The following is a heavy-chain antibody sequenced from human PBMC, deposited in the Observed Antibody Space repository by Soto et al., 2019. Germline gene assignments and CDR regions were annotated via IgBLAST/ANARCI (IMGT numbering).Heavy chain of an antibody. D-gene: IGHD3-10*01. CDR3: ARDTPLLLWFGELLVPGFDP. CDR2: ISAYNGNT. CDR1: GYTFTSYG. Sequence: GASVKVSCKASGYTFTSYGISWVRQAPGQGLEWMGWISAYNGNTNYAQKLQGRVTMTTDTSTSTAYMELRSLRSDDTAVYYCARDTPLLLWFGELLVPGFDPWGQGTLVTVSS. V-gene: IGHV1-18*01. J-gene: IGHJ5*02.